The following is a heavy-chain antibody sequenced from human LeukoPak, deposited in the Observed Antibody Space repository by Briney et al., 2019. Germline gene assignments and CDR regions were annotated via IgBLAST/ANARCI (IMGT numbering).Heavy chain of an antibody. Sequence: GRSLRLSCAASGFTFSSYAMHWVRQAPGKGLEWVAVISYDGSNKYYADSVKGRFTISRDNSKNTLYLQMNSLRAEDTAVYYCARDMNRGYCSSTSCYRPKYWGQGTLVTVSS. CDR1: GFTFSSYA. J-gene: IGHJ4*02. V-gene: IGHV3-30-3*01. D-gene: IGHD2-2*02. CDR2: ISYDGSNK. CDR3: ARDMNRGYCSSTSCYRPKY.